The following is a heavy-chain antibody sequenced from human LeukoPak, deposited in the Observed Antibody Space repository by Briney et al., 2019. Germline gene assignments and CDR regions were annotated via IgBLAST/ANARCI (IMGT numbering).Heavy chain of an antibody. J-gene: IGHJ3*02. CDR3: ARHGGEEDSGYDYSEAFDI. V-gene: IGHV1-46*01. CDR1: GYTFTSYY. Sequence: GASVKVSCKASGYTFTSYYMHWVRQAPGQGLEWMGIINPSGGSTSYAQKFQGRVTMTRDTSTSTVYMELSSLRSEDTAVYYCARHGGEEDSGYDYSEAFDIWGQGTMVTVSS. CDR2: INPSGGST. D-gene: IGHD5-12*01.